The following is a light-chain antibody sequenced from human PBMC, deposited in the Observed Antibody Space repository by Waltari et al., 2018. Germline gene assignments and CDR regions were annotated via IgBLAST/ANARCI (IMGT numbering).Light chain of an antibody. V-gene: IGKV3-20*01. Sequence: EIVLTQSPGTLSLSPGERATLSCRASQSVSSSHLAWYQQKPGQASRLLIYNGYRRAAGIPDRFSGFGSGTDFTLTISRLEPEDFAVYYCQQCQTSPRTFGPGTKV. CDR2: NGY. CDR3: QQCQTSPRT. CDR1: QSVSSSH. J-gene: IGKJ3*01.